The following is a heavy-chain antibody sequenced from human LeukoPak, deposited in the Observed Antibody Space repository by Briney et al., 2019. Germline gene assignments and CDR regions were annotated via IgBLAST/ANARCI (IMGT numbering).Heavy chain of an antibody. CDR3: ARDGIVYYYDSSGYYGFDY. J-gene: IGHJ4*02. D-gene: IGHD3-22*01. V-gene: IGHV3-48*03. CDR2: ISSSGSTI. CDR1: GFTFSSYE. Sequence: GGSLRLSCAASGFTFSSYEMNWVRQAPGKGLECVSYISSSGSTIYYADSVKGRFTISRDNAKNSLYLQMNSLRAEDTAVYYCARDGIVYYYDSSGYYGFDYWGQGTLVTVSS.